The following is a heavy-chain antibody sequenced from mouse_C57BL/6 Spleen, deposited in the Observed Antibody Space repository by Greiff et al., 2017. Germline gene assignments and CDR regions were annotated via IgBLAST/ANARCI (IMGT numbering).Heavy chain of an antibody. J-gene: IGHJ1*03. CDR3: ARDTTVVATRDWYFDV. Sequence: EVKLVESGPELVKPGASVKISCKASGYSFTDYNMNWVKQSNGKSLEWIGVINPNYGTTSYNQKFKGKATLTVDQSSSTAYMQLNSLTSEDSAVYYCARDTTVVATRDWYFDVWGTGTTVTVSS. CDR2: INPNYGTT. CDR1: GYSFTDYN. V-gene: IGHV1-39*01. D-gene: IGHD1-1*01.